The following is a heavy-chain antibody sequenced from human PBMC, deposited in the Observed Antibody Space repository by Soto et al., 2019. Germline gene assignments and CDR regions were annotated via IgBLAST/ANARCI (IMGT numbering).Heavy chain of an antibody. CDR2: INPNSGGT. CDR3: ARAPRYCSSTSCRLNWFDP. J-gene: IGHJ5*02. V-gene: IGHV1-2*04. CDR1: GYAFTGYY. Sequence: GASVKVSCKASGYAFTGYYMHWVRQAPGQGLEWMGWINPNSGGTNYAQKFQGWVTMTRDTSISTAYMELSRLRSDDTAVYYCARAPRYCSSTSCRLNWFDPWGQGTQVTVSS. D-gene: IGHD2-2*01.